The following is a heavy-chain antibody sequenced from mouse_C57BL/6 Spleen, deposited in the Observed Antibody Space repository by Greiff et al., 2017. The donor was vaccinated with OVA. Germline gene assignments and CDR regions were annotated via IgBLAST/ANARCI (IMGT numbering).Heavy chain of an antibody. CDR3: ARGGELRYFDY. D-gene: IGHD1-1*01. Sequence: EVQLQQSGPELVKPGASVKISCKASGYSFTGYYMNWVKQSPEKSLEWIGEINPSTGGTTYNQKFKAKATLTVDKSSSTAYMQLKSLTSEDSAVYYCARGGELRYFDYWGQGTTLTVSS. J-gene: IGHJ2*01. V-gene: IGHV1-42*01. CDR2: INPSTGGT. CDR1: GYSFTGYY.